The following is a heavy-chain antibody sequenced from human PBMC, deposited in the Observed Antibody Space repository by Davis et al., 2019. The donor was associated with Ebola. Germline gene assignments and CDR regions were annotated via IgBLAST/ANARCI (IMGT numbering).Heavy chain of an antibody. CDR1: GFTFSSYE. CDR2: ISNSGSTI. V-gene: IGHV3-48*03. Sequence: PGGSLRLSCAASGFTFSSYEMNWVRQPPGKGLEWVSCISNSGSTISFADSVKGRFTISRDNAKNTVILQMNSLRAEDMAMYYCATGVPGNDWQHQFNFWGQGTLVSVSS. CDR3: ATGVPGNDWQHQFNF. D-gene: IGHD3-9*01. J-gene: IGHJ4*02.